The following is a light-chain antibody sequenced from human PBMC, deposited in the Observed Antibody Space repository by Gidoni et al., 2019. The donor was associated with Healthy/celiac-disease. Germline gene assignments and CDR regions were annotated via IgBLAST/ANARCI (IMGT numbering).Light chain of an antibody. CDR2: YDS. CDR1: NIRSKS. CDR3: QVWDSSSGVV. Sequence: SYVLTQPPSVSVAQGKTARITCGGNNIRSKSVHWYQQKPGQAPVLVIYYDSDRPSGIPERFSGSNSGNTATLTISRVEAGDEADYYCQVWDSSSGVVFGGGTKLTVL. V-gene: IGLV3-21*04. J-gene: IGLJ2*01.